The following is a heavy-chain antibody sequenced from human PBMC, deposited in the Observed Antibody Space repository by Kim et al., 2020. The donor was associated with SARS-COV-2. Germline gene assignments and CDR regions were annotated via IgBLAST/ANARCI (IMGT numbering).Heavy chain of an antibody. CDR3: TRGYSGTYLYAFDI. CDR1: GFSFSNYY. CDR2: IENKDKSLTT. Sequence: GGSLRLSCAASGFSFSNYYMTWVRQAPGTGREWVCRIENKDKSLTTEYAASVKGRFTISRDESKNSLYLQMNSLKTEDTAVYHCTRGYSGTYLYAFDIWGQGTMVTVAS. J-gene: IGHJ3*02. D-gene: IGHD1-26*01. V-gene: IGHV3-72*01.